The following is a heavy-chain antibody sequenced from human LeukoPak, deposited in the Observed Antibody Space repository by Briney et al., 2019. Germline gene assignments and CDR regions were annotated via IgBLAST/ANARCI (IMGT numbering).Heavy chain of an antibody. V-gene: IGHV3-21*01. CDR2: ISSSSSYI. J-gene: IGHJ1*01. CDR3: ARDPYGDYAEYFQH. D-gene: IGHD4-17*01. Sequence: PGGSLRLSCAASGFTFSSYSMNWVRQAPGKGLEWVSSISSSSSYIYYADSVKGRFTISRDNAKNSLYLQMNSPRAEDTAVYYCARDPYGDYAEYFQHWGQGTLVTVSS. CDR1: GFTFSSYS.